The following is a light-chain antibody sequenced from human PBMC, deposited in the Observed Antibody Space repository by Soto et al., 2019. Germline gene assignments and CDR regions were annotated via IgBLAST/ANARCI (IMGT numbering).Light chain of an antibody. CDR3: QQLNSYPQT. Sequence: DIQLTQSPSFLSASVGDRVTISCRASQGISSYLAWYQQKPGKAHKLLIYAASTLQIAVPSKFSGSGSGTEFTLTISSLQPEDFATFYCQQLNSYPQTCGGGTNAYIK. CDR1: QGISSY. CDR2: AAS. J-gene: IGKJ4*02. V-gene: IGKV1-9*01.